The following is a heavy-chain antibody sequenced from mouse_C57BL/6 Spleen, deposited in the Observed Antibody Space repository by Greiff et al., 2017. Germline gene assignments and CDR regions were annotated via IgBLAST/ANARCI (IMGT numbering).Heavy chain of an antibody. V-gene: IGHV1-55*01. D-gene: IGHD2-4*01. CDR3: AGLYYDYDAYFDY. J-gene: IGHJ2*01. Sequence: VQLQQSGAELVKPGASVKMSCKASGYTFTSYWITWVKQRPGQGLEWIGDIYPGSGSTNYNEKFKSKATLTVDTSSSTAYMQLSSLTSEDSAVYYCAGLYYDYDAYFDYWGQGTTLTVSS. CDR1: GYTFTSYW. CDR2: IYPGSGST.